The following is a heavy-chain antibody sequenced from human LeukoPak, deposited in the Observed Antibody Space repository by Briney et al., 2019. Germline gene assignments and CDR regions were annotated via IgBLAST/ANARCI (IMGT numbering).Heavy chain of an antibody. CDR2: FYYSGST. CDR3: AKYSSGWNWFDP. Sequence: SETLSLTCSVSGGSISSYYWSWIRQPPGKGLEWIGDFYYSGSTNYNPSLKSRVTISVDTSKNQLSLTLSSVTAADTAVYYCAKYSSGWNWFDPWGRGTLVTVSS. D-gene: IGHD6-19*01. V-gene: IGHV4-59*01. J-gene: IGHJ5*02. CDR1: GGSISSYY.